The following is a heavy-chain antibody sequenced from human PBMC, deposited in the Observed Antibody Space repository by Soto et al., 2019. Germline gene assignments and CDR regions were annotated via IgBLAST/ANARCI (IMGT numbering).Heavy chain of an antibody. CDR1: GFTFSSYA. CDR2: ISGNGAET. CDR3: GKNQGVELVPLATVDWFDP. Sequence: GGSLRLSCAASGFTFSSYAMSWVRQAPGKGLEWVSAISGNGAETSYADSVRGRFTISRDNSKDTLFLHMNSLRADDTAVYYCGKNQGVELVPLATVDWFDPWGQGSVVTVSS. V-gene: IGHV3-23*01. D-gene: IGHD1-26*01. J-gene: IGHJ5*02.